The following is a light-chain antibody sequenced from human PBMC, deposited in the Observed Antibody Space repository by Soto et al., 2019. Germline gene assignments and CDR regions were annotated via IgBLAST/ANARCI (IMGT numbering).Light chain of an antibody. CDR2: DAS. CDR3: QQYDNLLLT. Sequence: DIQMTQSPSSLSASVGDRVTITCQASQDISNYLNWYQQKPGKAPKLLIYDASNLETGVPSRFSGSGSGTDFTFTIRSLQPEDIATYYCQQYDNLLLTFGPGTKVDIK. V-gene: IGKV1-33*01. CDR1: QDISNY. J-gene: IGKJ3*01.